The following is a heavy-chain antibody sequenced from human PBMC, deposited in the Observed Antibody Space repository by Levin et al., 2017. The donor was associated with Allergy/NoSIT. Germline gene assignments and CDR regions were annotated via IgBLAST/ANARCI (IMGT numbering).Heavy chain of an antibody. D-gene: IGHD2-15*01. Sequence: LSLTCAASGFTFSSYAMSWVRQAPGKGLEWVSAISGSGGSTYYADSVKGRFTISRDNSKNTLYLQMNSLRAEDTAVYYCAKDRFGSCYWDWGQGTLVTVSS. J-gene: IGHJ4*02. CDR2: ISGSGGST. CDR3: AKDRFGSCYWD. CDR1: GFTFSSYA. V-gene: IGHV3-23*01.